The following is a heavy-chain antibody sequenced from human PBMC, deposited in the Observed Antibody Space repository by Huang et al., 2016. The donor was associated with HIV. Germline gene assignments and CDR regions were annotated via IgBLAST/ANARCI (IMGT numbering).Heavy chain of an antibody. Sequence: QVQLVESGGGVVQPGRSLRLSCAAFGFTFNKFDMHWVRKAPGKVLEWVAIISYDVSSKYHAESVKGRFTISRDNSKNTVYLQMNSLRVEDTAVYYCAKDGRGSGTYYDYFEYWGQGTLVTVSS. D-gene: IGHD1-26*01. CDR2: ISYDVSSK. CDR1: GFTFNKFD. V-gene: IGHV3-30*18. CDR3: AKDGRGSGTYYDYFEY. J-gene: IGHJ4*02.